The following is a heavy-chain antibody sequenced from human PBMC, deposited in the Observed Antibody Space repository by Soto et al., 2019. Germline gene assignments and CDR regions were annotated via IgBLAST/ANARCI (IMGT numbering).Heavy chain of an antibody. CDR2: NYYSGST. Sequence: SETLSLTCTVSGGSISPDYWSWIRQSPGKGLEWIGYNYYSGSTNYNPSLKSRVTMSVDTSKNQFSLKLSSVTAADTAVYFCARDARVTSSSQYHYYYYIDVWGRGTSVTVSS. J-gene: IGHJ6*03. V-gene: IGHV4-59*01. CDR3: ARDARVTSSSQYHYYYYIDV. CDR1: GGSISPDY. D-gene: IGHD6-6*01.